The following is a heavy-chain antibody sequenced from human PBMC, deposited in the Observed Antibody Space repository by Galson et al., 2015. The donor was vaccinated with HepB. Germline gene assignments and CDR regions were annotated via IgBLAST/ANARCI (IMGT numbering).Heavy chain of an antibody. CDR2: ISGSGGST. CDR1: GFTFSSYA. J-gene: IGHJ3*02. CDR3: AKVFRTIFGVAQDAFDI. Sequence: SLRLSCAASGFTFSSYAMSWVRQAPGKGLEWVSAISGSGGSTYYADSVKGRFTISRDNSKNTLYLQMNSLRAEDTAVYYCAKVFRTIFGVAQDAFDIWGQETMVTVSS. V-gene: IGHV3-23*01. D-gene: IGHD3-3*01.